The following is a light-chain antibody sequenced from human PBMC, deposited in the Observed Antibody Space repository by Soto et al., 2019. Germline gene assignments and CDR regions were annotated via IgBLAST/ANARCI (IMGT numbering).Light chain of an antibody. V-gene: IGKV3-15*01. CDR3: QEYNNWHPVT. Sequence: EIVMKESRATLSVSPGVRGSLSGRASQSVSSKLAWYQQKPGQAPRLLIYGASTRATGIPARFSGSGSGTEFTLTISSLQSEDLAVYYCQEYNNWHPVTFGGGTKVDIK. CDR2: GAS. J-gene: IGKJ4*01. CDR1: QSVSSK.